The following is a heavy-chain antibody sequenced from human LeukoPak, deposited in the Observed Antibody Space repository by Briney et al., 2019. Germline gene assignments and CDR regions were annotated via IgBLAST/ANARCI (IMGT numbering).Heavy chain of an antibody. CDR2: ISGSGGYT. CDR1: GFTFSSYT. J-gene: IGHJ4*02. CDR3: AKALMITFGGVNFDY. V-gene: IGHV3-23*01. D-gene: IGHD3-16*01. Sequence: GGSLRLSCAASGFTFSSYTMTWVRQGQGKGLEWVSSISGSGGYTYNSDSVKGRFTISRDNSNNTLYLQMNSLRAEDTAVYYCAKALMITFGGVNFDYWGQGALVTVSS.